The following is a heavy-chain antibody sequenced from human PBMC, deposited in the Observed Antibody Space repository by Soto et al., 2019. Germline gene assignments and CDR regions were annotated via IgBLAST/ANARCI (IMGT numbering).Heavy chain of an antibody. CDR1: GYTFTTYD. V-gene: IGHV1-18*01. CDR2: ISTYNGNT. D-gene: IGHD2-8*01. Sequence: QVQLVQSGAEVKKPGASVKVSCKASGYTFTTYDISWVRQAPGQGLEWMGRISTYNGNTNYPQSLQGRLTLTTGTSTTTADMELRSLRSDDTAVYYCARDPYHVLMVNAPNLYGMDVWGQGTTVTVSS. CDR3: ARDPYHVLMVNAPNLYGMDV. J-gene: IGHJ6*02.